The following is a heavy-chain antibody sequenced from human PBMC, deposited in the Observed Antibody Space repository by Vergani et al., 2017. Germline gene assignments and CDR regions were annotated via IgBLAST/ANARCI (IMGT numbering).Heavy chain of an antibody. CDR2: ISWNSNSI. Sequence: EVQLEESGGGLVLPGRSLRLSCAASGFTSAGYAMHWVRQAPGKGLEWVSGISWNSNSIGYADSVKGRFTISRDNAKNSLYLQMNSLRAEDTALYYCAKXLGTSSGGGWFDPWGQGTLVTVSS. D-gene: IGHD6-6*01. V-gene: IGHV3-9*02. J-gene: IGHJ5*02. CDR3: AKXLGTSSGGGWFDP. CDR1: GFTSAGYA.